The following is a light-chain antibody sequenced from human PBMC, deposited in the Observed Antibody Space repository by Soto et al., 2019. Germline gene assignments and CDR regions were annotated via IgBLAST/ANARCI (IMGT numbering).Light chain of an antibody. CDR2: DAS. CDR3: QQYDNVPPT. J-gene: IGKJ3*01. Sequence: DIQMTQSPSSLSASVGDRVTITCQASQDISNYLNWYQQKTGKAPKLLIYDASNLETGVTSRFSGSVSGTDFTFTISSLQPEDIATYYCQQYDNVPPTFGPGTKVDIK. CDR1: QDISNY. V-gene: IGKV1-33*01.